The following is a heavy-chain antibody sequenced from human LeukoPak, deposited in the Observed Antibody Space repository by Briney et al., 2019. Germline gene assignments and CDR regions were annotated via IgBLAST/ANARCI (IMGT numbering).Heavy chain of an antibody. CDR3: AKDIGSYYDY. CDR2: INWNSDSI. J-gene: IGHJ4*02. Sequence: PGRSLRLSCAVSGFTFDDYAMHWVRQVPGKGLEWVSGINWNSDSIGYADSVKGRFTTSRDNSKNTLYLEMNSLRAEDTAVYYCAKDIGSYYDYWGQGILVTVSS. V-gene: IGHV3-9*01. D-gene: IGHD3-10*01. CDR1: GFTFDDYA.